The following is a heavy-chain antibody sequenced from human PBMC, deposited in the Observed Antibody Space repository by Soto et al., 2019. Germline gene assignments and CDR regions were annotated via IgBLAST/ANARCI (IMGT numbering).Heavy chain of an antibody. CDR2: IDPSDSYT. V-gene: IGHV5-10-1*01. CDR3: ASSYSSSSSGGYGMDV. D-gene: IGHD6-6*01. CDR1: GYSFTSYW. J-gene: IGHJ6*02. Sequence: GESLISCKGSGYSFTSYWITWVSQMPGKGLEWMGRIDPSDSYTNYSPSFQGYVTISADKSISTAYLQWSSLKASDTAMYCCASSYSSSSSGGYGMDVWGQGTTVTVSS.